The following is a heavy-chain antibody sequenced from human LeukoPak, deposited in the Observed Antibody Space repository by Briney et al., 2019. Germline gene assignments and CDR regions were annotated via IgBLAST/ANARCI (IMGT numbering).Heavy chain of an antibody. Sequence: GGSLRLSCADSGFISGFTFSSYAMNWVRQAPGKGLEWVSSIDSHSSSIYYAGSVKGRFTISRDNAKNSLYLQMNSLRAEDTAVYYCARGSPETGLHRTLWFGELLPTTPIDYWGQGTLVTVSS. V-gene: IGHV3-21*01. J-gene: IGHJ4*02. CDR2: IDSHSSSI. CDR3: ARGSPETGLHRTLWFGELLPTTPIDY. CDR1: GFISGFTFSSYA. D-gene: IGHD3-10*01.